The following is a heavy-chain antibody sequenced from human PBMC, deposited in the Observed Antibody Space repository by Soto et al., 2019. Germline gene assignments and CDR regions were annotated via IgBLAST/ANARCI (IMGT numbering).Heavy chain of an antibody. Sequence: QVQLVQSGAEVKKPGSSVKVSCKASGGTFSRYSITWVRQAVGHGLEWIGRIIPIFGIASYAQKFQGRVTITADESTSTAYMELSSLRSDDTAVYYCAREDRDRETGLVPAAIDGMDVWGQGTTVTVSS. J-gene: IGHJ6*02. D-gene: IGHD2-2*01. CDR2: IIPIFGIA. V-gene: IGHV1-69*08. CDR1: GGTFSRYS. CDR3: AREDRDRETGLVPAAIDGMDV.